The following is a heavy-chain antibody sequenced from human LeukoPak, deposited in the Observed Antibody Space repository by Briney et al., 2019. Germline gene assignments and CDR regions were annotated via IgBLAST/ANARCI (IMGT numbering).Heavy chain of an antibody. CDR3: ARDQAVFGVVMNVDV. V-gene: IGHV1-2*02. J-gene: IGHJ6*04. CDR2: INPNSGGT. D-gene: IGHD3-3*01. CDR1: GYTFTGYY. Sequence: GASVKVSCKASGYTFTGYYMHWVRQAPGQGLEWMGWINPNSGGTNYAQKFQGRVTMTRDTSISTAYMELSRLRSDDTAVYYCARDQAVFGVVMNVDVWGKGTTVTVSS.